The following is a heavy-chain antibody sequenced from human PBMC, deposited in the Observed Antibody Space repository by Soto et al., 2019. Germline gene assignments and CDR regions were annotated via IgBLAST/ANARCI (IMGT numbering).Heavy chain of an antibody. Sequence: PSVKVSCKASGGTFSSYAISWVRQAPGQGLEWMGGIIPIFGNANYAQKFQGRVTITADASTSTAYMELSSLRSEDTAVYYCARAAASDKGNYYGRDGWGKGTTVTVSS. CDR3: ARAAASDKGNYYGRDG. CDR1: GGTFSSYA. V-gene: IGHV1-69*13. J-gene: IGHJ6*04. D-gene: IGHD5-18*01. CDR2: IIPIFGNA.